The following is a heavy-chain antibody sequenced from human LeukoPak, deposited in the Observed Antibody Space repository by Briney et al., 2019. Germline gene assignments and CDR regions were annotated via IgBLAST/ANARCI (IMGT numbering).Heavy chain of an antibody. D-gene: IGHD6-6*01. J-gene: IGHJ6*03. Sequence: PSETLSLTCAVYGESFSGYYWTWIRQPPGKGLEWIGESNRSGDTNYNPSLKSRVTISLDTSKSQFSLKLTSVTAADTAVYYCARRASSTLSYYYYMDVWGKGTPVTVSS. CDR3: ARRASSTLSYYYYMDV. V-gene: IGHV4-34*01. CDR1: GESFSGYY. CDR2: SNRSGDT.